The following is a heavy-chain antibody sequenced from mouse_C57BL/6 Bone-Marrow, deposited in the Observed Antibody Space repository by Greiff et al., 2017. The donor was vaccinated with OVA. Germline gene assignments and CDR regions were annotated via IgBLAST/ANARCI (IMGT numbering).Heavy chain of an antibody. CDR3: TGLNYEYFDV. CDR1: GFTFSNYW. Sequence: EVMLVESGGGLVQPGGSMKLSCVASGFTFSNYWMNWVRQSPEKGLEWVAQIRLKSDNYATHYAESVKGRFTISRDDSKSSVYLQMNNLRAEDTGIYYCTGLNYEYFDVWGTGTTVTVSS. V-gene: IGHV6-3*01. D-gene: IGHD2-1*01. CDR2: IRLKSDNYAT. J-gene: IGHJ1*03.